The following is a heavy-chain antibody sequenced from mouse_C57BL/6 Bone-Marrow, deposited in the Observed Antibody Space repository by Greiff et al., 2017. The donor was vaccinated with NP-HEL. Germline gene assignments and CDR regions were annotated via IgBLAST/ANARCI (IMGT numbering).Heavy chain of an antibody. J-gene: IGHJ2*01. V-gene: IGHV14-4*01. D-gene: IGHD2-4*01. CDR2: IDPENGDT. CDR1: GFNIKDDY. CDR3: TSYPYDYGKGFDY. Sequence: EVQRVESGAELVRPGASVKLSCTASGFNIKDDYMHWVKQRPEQGLEWIGWIDPENGDTEYDSKFQGKATMTADTSSNTAYLQLSSLTSEDTAVYYGTSYPYDYGKGFDYWGQGTTLTVSS.